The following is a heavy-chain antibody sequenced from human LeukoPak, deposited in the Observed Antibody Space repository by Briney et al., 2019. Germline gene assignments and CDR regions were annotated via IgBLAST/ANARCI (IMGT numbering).Heavy chain of an antibody. V-gene: IGHV3-21*01. D-gene: IGHD3-10*02. CDR1: GFTFSSYS. CDR2: ISGSSSYI. Sequence: GGSLRLSCAASGFTFSSYSMNWVRQAPGKGLEWLSSISGSSSYIYYADSVKGRFTISRDNAKNSLYLQMNSLRAEDTAVYYCARDVRGAGMFDYWGQGTLVTVSS. J-gene: IGHJ4*02. CDR3: ARDVRGAGMFDY.